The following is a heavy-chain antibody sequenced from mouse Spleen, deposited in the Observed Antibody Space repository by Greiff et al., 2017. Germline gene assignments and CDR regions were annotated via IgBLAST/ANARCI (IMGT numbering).Heavy chain of an antibody. CDR1: GFSLTSYG. CDR3: AKMDGYYVDYYAMDY. J-gene: IGHJ4*01. D-gene: IGHD2-3*01. Sequence: QVQLQQSGPGLVQPSQSLSITCTVSGFSLTSYGVHWVRQSPGKGLEWLGVIWRGGSTDYNAAFMSRLSITKDNSKSQVFFKMNSLQADDTAIYYCAKMDGYYVDYYAMDYWGQGTSVTVSS. V-gene: IGHV2-5*01. CDR2: IWRGGST.